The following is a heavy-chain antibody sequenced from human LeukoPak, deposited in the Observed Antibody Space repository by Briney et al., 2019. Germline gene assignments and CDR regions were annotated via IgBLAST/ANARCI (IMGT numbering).Heavy chain of an antibody. V-gene: IGHV1-46*01. CDR1: GYAFTRHY. CDR2: INPSGSST. J-gene: IGHJ4*02. D-gene: IGHD5-12*01. CDR3: ARVGYGGYGVLDY. Sequence: ASVKVSCKASGYAFTRHYMHWVRQAPGQGLEWMGLINPSGSSTIYAQKFQGRVTMTRDMSTSTDYMELSSLRSEDTAVYYCARVGYGGYGVLDYWGQGTLVTISS.